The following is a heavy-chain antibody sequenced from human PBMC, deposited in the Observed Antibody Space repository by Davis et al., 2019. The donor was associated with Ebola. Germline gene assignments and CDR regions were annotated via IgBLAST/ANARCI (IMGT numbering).Heavy chain of an antibody. CDR1: GYRFTNYW. CDR3: ARQASHSHWYFDL. Sequence: TVSCKGSGYRFTNYWIGWVRQMPGKGLEWMGIIYPGDSETRYSPSFQGQVTFSADNSISTAYLQWSNLKASDTAMYYCARQASHSHWYFDLWGRGTLVTVSS. V-gene: IGHV5-51*01. CDR2: IYPGDSET. J-gene: IGHJ2*01.